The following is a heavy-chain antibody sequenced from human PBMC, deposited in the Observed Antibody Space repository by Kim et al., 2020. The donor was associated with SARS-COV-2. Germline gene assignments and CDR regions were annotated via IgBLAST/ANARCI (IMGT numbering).Heavy chain of an antibody. Sequence: ASVKVSCKASGYTFTSYAMHWVRQAPGQRLEWMGWINAGNGNTKYSQKFQGRVTITRDTSASTAYMELSSLRSEDTAVYYCAGCSSTSCYPGDAFDIWGQGTMVTVSS. V-gene: IGHV1-3*01. CDR3: AGCSSTSCYPGDAFDI. CDR1: GYTFTSYA. J-gene: IGHJ3*02. CDR2: INAGNGNT. D-gene: IGHD2-2*01.